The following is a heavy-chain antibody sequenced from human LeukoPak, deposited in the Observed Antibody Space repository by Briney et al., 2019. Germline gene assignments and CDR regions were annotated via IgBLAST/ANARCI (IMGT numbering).Heavy chain of an antibody. CDR3: ARDQVERNWNYLYWFDP. D-gene: IGHD1-7*01. V-gene: IGHV1-18*01. J-gene: IGHJ5*02. Sequence: ASVKVSCKASGYTFTSYGISWVRRAPGQGLEWMGWISAYNGNTNYAQKLQGRVTMTTDTSTSTAYMELRSLRSDDTAVYYCARDQVERNWNYLYWFDPWGQGTLVTVSS. CDR1: GYTFTSYG. CDR2: ISAYNGNT.